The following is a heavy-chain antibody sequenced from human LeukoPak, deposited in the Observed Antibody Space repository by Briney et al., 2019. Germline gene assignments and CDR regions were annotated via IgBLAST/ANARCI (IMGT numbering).Heavy chain of an antibody. D-gene: IGHD1-26*01. J-gene: IGHJ4*02. CDR3: ARDLRDMGDSGSYYYFDY. Sequence: ASVKVSCKASGYTFTSYYMHWVRQAPGQGLEWMGIINPSGGSTSYAQKFQGRVTMTRDMSTSTVYMELSSLRSEDTAVYYCARDLRDMGDSGSYYYFDYWGQGTLVTVSS. CDR1: GYTFTSYY. CDR2: INPSGGST. V-gene: IGHV1-46*01.